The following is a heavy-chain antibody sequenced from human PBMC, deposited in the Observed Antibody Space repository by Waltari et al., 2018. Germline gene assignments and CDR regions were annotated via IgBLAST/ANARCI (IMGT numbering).Heavy chain of an antibody. Sequence: VQLQESGPGLVKPSETLSLTCTVSGGSISSHYWSWIRQPPGKGLEWVSVIYSGGSTYYADSVKGRFTISRDNSKNTLYLQMNSLRAEDTAVYYCAKDPSHLEPTDYWGQGTLVTVSS. J-gene: IGHJ4*02. CDR3: AKDPSHLEPTDY. CDR1: GGSISSHY. CDR2: IYSGGST. D-gene: IGHD1-1*01. V-gene: IGHV3-53*04.